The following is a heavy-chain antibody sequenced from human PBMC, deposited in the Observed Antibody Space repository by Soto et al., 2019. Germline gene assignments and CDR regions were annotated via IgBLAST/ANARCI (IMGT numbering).Heavy chain of an antibody. Sequence: QVQLVESGGGVVQPGGSLRLSCAASGFTFSGYAMHRVRQSPGKGLVRVAVIRYDGSKTYYADAVKGRFTIPRDNPKNTLYLQMNSLRAEDTAVYYCARDGVGATTYFGYFDYWGQGTLVTVSS. V-gene: IGHV3-33*01. D-gene: IGHD1-26*01. J-gene: IGHJ4*02. CDR1: GFTFSGYA. CDR2: IRYDGSKT. CDR3: ARDGVGATTYFGYFDY.